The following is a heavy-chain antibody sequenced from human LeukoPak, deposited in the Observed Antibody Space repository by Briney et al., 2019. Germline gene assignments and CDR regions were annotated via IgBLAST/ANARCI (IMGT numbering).Heavy chain of an antibody. D-gene: IGHD2-2*01. CDR2: INHSGST. CDR1: GGPFSGYY. CDR3: ARVRRYCSSTSCYWPAFDI. Sequence: SSETLSLTCAVYGGPFSGYYWSWIRQPPGKGLEWIGEINHSGSTNYNPSLKSRVTITVDTSKNQFSLKLSSVTAADTAVYYCARVRRYCSSTSCYWPAFDIWGQGTMVTVSS. J-gene: IGHJ3*02. V-gene: IGHV4-34*01.